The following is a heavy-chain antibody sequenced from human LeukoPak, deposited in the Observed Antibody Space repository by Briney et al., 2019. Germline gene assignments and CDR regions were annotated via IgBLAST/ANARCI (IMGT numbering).Heavy chain of an antibody. CDR2: IYYSGST. CDR3: ATLRVNWFDP. Sequence: SETLSLTCTASGGSISSYYWSWIRQPPGRGLEWIGYIYYSGSTNYNPSLKSRVTISVDTSKNQFSLKLSSVTAADTAVYYCATLRVNWFDPWGQGTLVTVSA. CDR1: GGSISSYY. J-gene: IGHJ5*02. D-gene: IGHD4/OR15-4a*01. V-gene: IGHV4-59*01.